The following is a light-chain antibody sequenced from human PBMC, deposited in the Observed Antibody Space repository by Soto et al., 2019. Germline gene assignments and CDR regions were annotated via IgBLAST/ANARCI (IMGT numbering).Light chain of an antibody. J-gene: IGKJ1*01. CDR3: QQRRNWPRT. Sequence: EIVLTQSPATLSLSPGERATLSCRALQRFSRSLGLYQQKSGQAPKLLIYDASTLANGIPARFSGSGSGTDFTLTISSLEPEDFAVYYCQQRRNWPRTFSQGTKVEVK. CDR2: DAS. V-gene: IGKV3-11*01. CDR1: QRFSRS.